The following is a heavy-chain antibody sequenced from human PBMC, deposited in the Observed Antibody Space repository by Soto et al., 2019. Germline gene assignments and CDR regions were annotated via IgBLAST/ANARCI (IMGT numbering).Heavy chain of an antibody. J-gene: IGHJ4*02. CDR2: ISGSGGST. Sequence: PGGSLRLSFAASGFTFSSYAMSWVRQAPGKGLEWVSAISGSGGSTYYADSVKGRFTISRDNSKNTLYLQMSSLRAEDTALYYCARDRRGNYYGVFDYWGQGALVTVSS. CDR3: ARDRRGNYYGVFDY. CDR1: GFTFSSYA. V-gene: IGHV3-23*01. D-gene: IGHD1-26*01.